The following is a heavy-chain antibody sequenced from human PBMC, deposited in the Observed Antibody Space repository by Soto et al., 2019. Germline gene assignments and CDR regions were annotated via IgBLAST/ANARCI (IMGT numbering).Heavy chain of an antibody. CDR2: TSAYTGNT. D-gene: IGHD3-10*01. J-gene: IGHJ4*02. Sequence: QVQLVQSGAEVKKPGASLKVSCKASGYTFTSYGISWVLHAPGQWLDWMGGTSAYTGNTNYAQKRQGRVTMTTDTSTSTAYMELRSLRSDDTAVYYCARAPAYYYGSGSRGDYWGQGTLVTVSS. CDR1: GYTFTSYG. CDR3: ARAPAYYYGSGSRGDY. V-gene: IGHV1-18*01.